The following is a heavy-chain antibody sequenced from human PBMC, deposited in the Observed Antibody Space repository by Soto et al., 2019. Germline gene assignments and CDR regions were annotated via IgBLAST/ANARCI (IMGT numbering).Heavy chain of an antibody. Sequence: QVQLVESGGGLVKPGGSLRLSCAASGFTFSDYYMSWIRQAPGKGLEWVSYISSSSSYTNYADSVKGRFTISRDNAKNALYLQMNSLRAEDAAVYYCARDLYGAGWFDPWGQGTLVTVSS. J-gene: IGHJ5*02. D-gene: IGHD2-2*02. CDR2: ISSSSSYT. CDR1: GFTFSDYY. V-gene: IGHV3-11*05. CDR3: ARDLYGAGWFDP.